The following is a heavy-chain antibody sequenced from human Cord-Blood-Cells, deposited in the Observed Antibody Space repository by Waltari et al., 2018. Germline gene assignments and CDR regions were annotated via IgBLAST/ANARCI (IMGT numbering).Heavy chain of an antibody. CDR1: GGSISSSSYY. Sequence: QLQLQESGPGLAKPSETLSLTCTVSGGSISSSSYYWGWIRQPPGKGLEWIGSIYYSGSTYYNPSLKSRVTISVDTSKNQFSLKLSSVTAADTAVYYCASPATYGGNDYWGQGTLVTVSS. CDR2: IYYSGST. D-gene: IGHD2-15*01. J-gene: IGHJ4*02. V-gene: IGHV4-39*07. CDR3: ASPATYGGNDY.